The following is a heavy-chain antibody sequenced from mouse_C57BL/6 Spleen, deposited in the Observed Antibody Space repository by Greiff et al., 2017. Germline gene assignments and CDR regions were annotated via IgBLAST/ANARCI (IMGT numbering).Heavy chain of an antibody. V-gene: IGHV14-4*01. J-gene: IGHJ3*01. CDR3: TTNWDGDWFAY. Sequence: SGAELVRPGASVKLSCTASGFNIKDDYMHWVKQRPEQGLEWIGWIDPENGDTEYASKFQGKATITADTSSNTAYLQLSSLTSEDTAVYYCTTNWDGDWFAYWGQGTLVTVSA. CDR1: GFNIKDDY. CDR2: IDPENGDT. D-gene: IGHD4-1*01.